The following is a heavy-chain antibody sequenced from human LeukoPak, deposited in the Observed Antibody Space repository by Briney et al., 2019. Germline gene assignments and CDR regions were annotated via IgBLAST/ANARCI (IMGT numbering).Heavy chain of an antibody. CDR3: ARDHEVATIRYFDY. D-gene: IGHD5-24*01. CDR2: IIPIVGTA. CDR1: GGTFSRYA. V-gene: IGHV1-69*01. J-gene: IGHJ4*02. Sequence: GASVNVSCKASGGTFSRYAISWVRQAPGQGLEWMGGIIPIVGTATYAQKFQGRVTITADESTGTAYMELSRLRSEDTAFYYCARDHEVATIRYFDYWGQGTLVTVSS.